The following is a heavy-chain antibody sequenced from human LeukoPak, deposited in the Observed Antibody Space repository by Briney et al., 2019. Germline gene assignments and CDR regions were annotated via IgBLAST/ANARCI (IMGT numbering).Heavy chain of an antibody. J-gene: IGHJ4*02. V-gene: IGHV3-21*01. CDR1: GFTFSSYS. CDR3: ARERRTVTDFDY. Sequence: GGSLRLSCAASGFTFSSYSMNWVRQAPGKGLEWVSSISSSSSYIYYADSVKGRFTISRDNAENSLYLQMNSLRAEDTAVYYCARERRTVTDFDYWGQGTLVTVSS. CDR2: ISSSSSYI. D-gene: IGHD4-17*01.